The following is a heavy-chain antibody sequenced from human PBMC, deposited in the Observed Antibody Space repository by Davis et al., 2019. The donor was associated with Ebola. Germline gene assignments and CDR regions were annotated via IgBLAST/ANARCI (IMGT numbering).Heavy chain of an antibody. CDR2: ISWNSGNI. V-gene: IGHV3-9*01. CDR1: GFVFRNYA. CDR3: AKDGYNYRGFEY. Sequence: SLKISCAASGFVFRNYAMHWVRQVPGRGLEWVSDISWNSGNIGYADSVKGRVTVSRDNAKNSLYLQMNSLRAEDTALYYCAKDGYNYRGFEYWGQGTLVTVSS. D-gene: IGHD5-24*01. J-gene: IGHJ4*02.